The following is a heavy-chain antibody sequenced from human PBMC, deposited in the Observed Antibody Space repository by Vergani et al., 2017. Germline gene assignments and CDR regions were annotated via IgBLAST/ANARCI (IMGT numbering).Heavy chain of an antibody. CDR2: IYYSGST. J-gene: IGHJ4*02. CDR3: ARVRRDYGVLFDY. CDR1: GGSISSGDYY. V-gene: IGHV4-30-4*01. D-gene: IGHD4-17*01. Sequence: QVQLQESGPGLVKPSQTLSLTCTVSGGSISSGDYYWSWIRQPPGKGLEWIGYIYYSGSTYYNPSLKSRVTISVDTSKNQFSLKLSAVTAADTAVYYCARVRRDYGVLFDYWGQGTLVTVSS.